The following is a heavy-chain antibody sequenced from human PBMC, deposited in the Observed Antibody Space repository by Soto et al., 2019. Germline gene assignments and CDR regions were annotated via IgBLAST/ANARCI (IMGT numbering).Heavy chain of an antibody. CDR3: ARHKITGLFDY. Sequence: PSETLSLTCAVYGGSFSGYYLTWIRQPPGTGLEWIGEINHSGSTNYNPSLKSRVTISVDTSKNQVSLKLTSVTAADTAVYYCARHKITGLFDYWAQGTLVTVSS. J-gene: IGHJ4*02. CDR2: INHSGST. D-gene: IGHD2-8*02. CDR1: GGSFSGYY. V-gene: IGHV4-34*01.